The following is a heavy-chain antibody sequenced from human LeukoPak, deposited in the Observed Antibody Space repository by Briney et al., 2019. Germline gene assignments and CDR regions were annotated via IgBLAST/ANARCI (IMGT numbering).Heavy chain of an antibody. Sequence: GGSLRLFCAASGFIFSSYWMHWVRQAPGKGRVWVSRINSDGSTTSYADSVKGRFTISRDNAKNTVYLQMNSLRAEDTAVYYCARDCSSTSCPPDGAFDIWGQGTMVTVSS. D-gene: IGHD2-2*01. CDR1: GFIFSSYW. CDR3: ARDCSSTSCPPDGAFDI. J-gene: IGHJ3*02. CDR2: INSDGSTT. V-gene: IGHV3-74*01.